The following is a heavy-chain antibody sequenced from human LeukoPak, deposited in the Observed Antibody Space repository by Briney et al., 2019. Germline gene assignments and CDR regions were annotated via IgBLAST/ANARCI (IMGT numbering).Heavy chain of an antibody. J-gene: IGHJ5*02. Sequence: GRSLRLSCAASGFPFSASAMTWVRQAPGKGLEWVSHILSTGTTYYADSVRGRFTISRDNSQNTLYLLMTSLKADDTAVYYCGKFKSSYGDPVGWFDPRGQGTLVTVS. V-gene: IGHV3-23*01. CDR3: GKFKSSYGDPVGWFDP. CDR1: GFPFSASA. D-gene: IGHD4-17*01. CDR2: ILSTGTT.